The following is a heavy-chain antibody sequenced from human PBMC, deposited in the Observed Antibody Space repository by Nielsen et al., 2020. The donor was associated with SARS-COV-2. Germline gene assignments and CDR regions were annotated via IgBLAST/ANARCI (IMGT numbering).Heavy chain of an antibody. V-gene: IGHV4-61*02. J-gene: IGHJ3*02. CDR1: GGSISSGSYY. Sequence: SETLSLTCTVSGGSISSGSYYWSWIRQPAGKGLEWIGRIYTSGSTHYNPSLKSRVTISVDTSKNQFSLKLSSVTAADTAVYYCARQLSYDFWSGFRGAFDIWGQGTMVTVSS. CDR2: IYTSGST. D-gene: IGHD3-3*01. CDR3: ARQLSYDFWSGFRGAFDI.